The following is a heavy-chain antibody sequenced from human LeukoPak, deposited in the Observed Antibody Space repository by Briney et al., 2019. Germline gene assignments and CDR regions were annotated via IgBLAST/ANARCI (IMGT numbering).Heavy chain of an antibody. CDR1: GFTFSSYS. Sequence: GGSLRLSCAASGFTFSSYSMNWVRQAPGEGVEWVSSINSSNYVYYTDSMKGRFTISRDNAKNSLYLQMNSLRAEDTAVYFCARTATAYCGGDCLGPFDPWGQGTLVTVSS. CDR3: ARTATAYCGGDCLGPFDP. D-gene: IGHD2-21*02. V-gene: IGHV3-21*01. J-gene: IGHJ5*02. CDR2: INSSNYV.